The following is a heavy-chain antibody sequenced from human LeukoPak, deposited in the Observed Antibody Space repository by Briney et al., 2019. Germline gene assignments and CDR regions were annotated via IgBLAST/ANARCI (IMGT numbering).Heavy chain of an antibody. D-gene: IGHD3-9*01. V-gene: IGHV3-21*01. CDR1: GFTFSSYS. J-gene: IGHJ5*02. CDR3: ARKSNYDIFDTAPGVDNWFDP. Sequence: GGSLRLSCAASGFTFSSYSMNWVRQAPGKGLEWVSSISSSSSYIYYADSVKGRFTISRDNAKNSLYLQMNSLRAEDTAVYYCARKSNYDIFDTAPGVDNWFDPWGQGTLVTVSS. CDR2: ISSSSSYI.